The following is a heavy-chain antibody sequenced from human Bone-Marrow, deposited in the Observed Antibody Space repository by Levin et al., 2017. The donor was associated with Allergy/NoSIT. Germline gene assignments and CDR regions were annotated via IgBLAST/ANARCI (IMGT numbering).Heavy chain of an antibody. CDR1: GFTFSSYG. CDR2: IWYDGSNK. D-gene: IGHD3-10*01. CDR3: ARDSYYGSGSPDY. V-gene: IGHV3-33*01. Sequence: GGSLRLSCAASGFTFSSYGMHWVRQAPGKGLEWVAVIWYDGSNKYYADSVKGRFTISRDNSKNTLYLQMNSLRAEDTAVYYCARDSYYGSGSPDYWGQGTLVTVSS. J-gene: IGHJ4*02.